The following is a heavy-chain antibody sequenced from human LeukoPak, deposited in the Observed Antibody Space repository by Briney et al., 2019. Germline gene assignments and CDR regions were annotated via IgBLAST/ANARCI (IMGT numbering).Heavy chain of an antibody. D-gene: IGHD2-2*01. CDR2: IYTSGST. Sequence: PSETLSLTCTVSGGSISSYYWSWIRQPAGKGLEWIGRIYTSGSTNYNPSLKSRVTMSVDTSKNQFSLKLSSVTAADTAVYYCARVREYQLLLESGHYYSYYMDVWGKGATVTVSS. CDR3: ARVREYQLLLESGHYYSYYMDV. V-gene: IGHV4-4*07. J-gene: IGHJ6*03. CDR1: GGSISSYY.